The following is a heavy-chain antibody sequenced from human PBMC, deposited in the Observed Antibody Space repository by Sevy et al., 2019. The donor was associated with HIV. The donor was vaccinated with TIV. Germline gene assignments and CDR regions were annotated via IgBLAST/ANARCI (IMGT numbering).Heavy chain of an antibody. D-gene: IGHD3-10*01. CDR2: MTPSSRET. J-gene: IGHJ4*02. V-gene: IGHV1-8*01. CDR3: ARNLYGSGTFDY. CDR1: GYTSTSYD. Sequence: ASVKVSCKASGYTSTSYDINWVRQAAGQGLEWVGWMTPSSRETGYAQKFEGRITMTGDTSISTAYLELSSLTSEDTAVYFCARNLYGSGTFDYWGQGTLVTVSS.